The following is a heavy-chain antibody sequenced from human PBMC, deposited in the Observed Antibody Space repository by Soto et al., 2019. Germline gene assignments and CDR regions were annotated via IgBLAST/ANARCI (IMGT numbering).Heavy chain of an antibody. J-gene: IGHJ4*02. D-gene: IGHD3-22*01. V-gene: IGHV4-30-4*08. CDR3: ARAVKDYYYESNPYYSFDY. Sequence: TLSLTCAVSGDSIIGIYHWAWIRQPPGKDLEWIGYVYYSGSAYYNPSLKTRVTISVDTSKDQFSLQLTSVTAADTAVYYCARAVKDYYYESNPYYSFDYWGQGTLVTLS. CDR1: GDSIIGIYH. CDR2: VYYSGSA.